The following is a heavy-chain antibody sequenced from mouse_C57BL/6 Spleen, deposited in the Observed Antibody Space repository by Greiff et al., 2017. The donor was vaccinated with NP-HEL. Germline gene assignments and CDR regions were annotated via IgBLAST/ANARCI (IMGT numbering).Heavy chain of an antibody. J-gene: IGHJ3*01. Sequence: EVQLQQSGAELVRPGASVKLSCTASGFNIKDDYTHWVKQRPEQGLEWIGWIDPENGDTEYASKFQGKATITADTSSNTAYLQLSSLTSEDTAVYYCTTVVAEAYWGQGTLVTVSA. CDR2: IDPENGDT. V-gene: IGHV14-4*01. CDR1: GFNIKDDY. D-gene: IGHD1-1*01. CDR3: TTVVAEAY.